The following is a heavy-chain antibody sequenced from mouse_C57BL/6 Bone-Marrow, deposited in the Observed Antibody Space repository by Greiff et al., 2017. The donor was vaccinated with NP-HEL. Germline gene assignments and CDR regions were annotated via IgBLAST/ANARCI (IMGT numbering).Heavy chain of an antibody. CDR3: ARDAYCSNPYAMDY. Sequence: QVQLQQSGAELAKPGASVKLSCKASGYTFTSYWMHWVKQRPGQGLEWIGYINPSSGYTKYNQKFKYKATLTADKPSSTAYMQLSSLTYEDSAVYYCARDAYCSNPYAMDYWGQGTAVTVSS. V-gene: IGHV1-7*01. CDR1: GYTFTSYW. D-gene: IGHD2-5*01. CDR2: INPSSGYT. J-gene: IGHJ4*01.